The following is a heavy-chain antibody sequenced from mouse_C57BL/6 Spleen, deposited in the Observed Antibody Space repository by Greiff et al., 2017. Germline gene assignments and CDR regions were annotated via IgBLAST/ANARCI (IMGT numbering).Heavy chain of an antibody. V-gene: IGHV1-85*01. J-gene: IGHJ4*01. CDR2: IYPRDGST. Sequence: QVQLQQSGPELVKPGASVKLSCKASGYTFTSYDINWVKQRPEQGLEWIGYIYPRDGSTKYNEKFKGKATLTADKSSSTAYMQLNSLTSEDSAVYFCARSYYAMDYWGQGTSVTVSS. CDR3: ARSYYAMDY. CDR1: GYTFTSYD.